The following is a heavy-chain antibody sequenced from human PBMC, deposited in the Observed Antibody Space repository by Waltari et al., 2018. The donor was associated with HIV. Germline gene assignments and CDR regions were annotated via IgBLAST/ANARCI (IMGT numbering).Heavy chain of an antibody. V-gene: IGHV3-9*01. CDR3: AKGGSHLTIFEAWFDS. J-gene: IGHJ5*01. Sequence: EVQLVESGGGLVQPGRSLRLSCAASGFTFDDYPMHWVRQAPGKGLEWVSGLSWNSESTDYADSVKGRFIISRDNVKNSLYLQMNRLRIEDTAFYYCAKGGSHLTIFEAWFDSWGQGTLVTVSS. D-gene: IGHD3-3*01. CDR2: LSWNSEST. CDR1: GFTFDDYP.